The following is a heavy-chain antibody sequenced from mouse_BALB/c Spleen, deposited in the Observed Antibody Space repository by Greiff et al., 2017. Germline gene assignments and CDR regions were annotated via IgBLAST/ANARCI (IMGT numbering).Heavy chain of an antibody. CDR2: INSNGGST. Sequence: EVQRVESGGGLVKPGGSLKLSCAASGFTFSDYYMYWVRQTPDKRLELVATINSNGGSTYYPDSVKGRFTISRDNAKNTLYLQMSSLKSEDTAMYYCARDDYDYAMDYWGQGTSVTVSS. D-gene: IGHD2-4*01. J-gene: IGHJ4*01. V-gene: IGHV5-6-3*01. CDR1: GFTFSDYY. CDR3: ARDDYDYAMDY.